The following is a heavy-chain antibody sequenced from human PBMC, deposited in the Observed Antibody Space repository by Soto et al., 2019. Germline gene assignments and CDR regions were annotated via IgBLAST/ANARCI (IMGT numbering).Heavy chain of an antibody. CDR1: GFTFSSYG. Sequence: QVQLVESGGGVVQPGRSLRLSCAASGFTFSSYGMHWVRQAPGKGLEWVAVISYDGSNKYYADSVKGRFTISRDNSKNTLYLQMNSLRAEDTAVYYCLGGYGGNSGPLDYWGQGTLVTVSS. V-gene: IGHV3-30*03. D-gene: IGHD4-17*01. J-gene: IGHJ4*02. CDR2: ISYDGSNK. CDR3: LGGYGGNSGPLDY.